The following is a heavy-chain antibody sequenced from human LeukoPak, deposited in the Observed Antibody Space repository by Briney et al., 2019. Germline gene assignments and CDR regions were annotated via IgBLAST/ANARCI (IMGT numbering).Heavy chain of an antibody. J-gene: IGHJ4*02. V-gene: IGHV4-34*01. CDR2: INHSGST. CDR1: GGSFSGYY. Sequence: SETLSLTCAVYGGSFSGYYWSWIRQPPGKGLEWIGEINHSGSTNYNPSLKSRVTISVDTSKNQFSLKLSSVTAADTAVYYCAGRGLTGPPFDYWGQGTLVTVSS. D-gene: IGHD3-9*01. CDR3: AGRGLTGPPFDY.